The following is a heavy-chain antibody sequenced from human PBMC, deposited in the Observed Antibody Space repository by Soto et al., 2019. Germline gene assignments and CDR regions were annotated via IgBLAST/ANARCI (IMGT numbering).Heavy chain of an antibody. CDR3: ATWHFPLIGFDV. J-gene: IGHJ3*01. CDR2: IKQDESEK. Sequence: PGGSLRLSCAASGFTFTSHNIHWFRQAPGKGLEWLANIKQDESEKYYADSVKGRFTISRDNAKNSLFLQMNSLRVEDTAVYYCATWHFPLIGFDVWGLGTMVTVSS. V-gene: IGHV3-7*01. CDR1: GFTFTSHN. D-gene: IGHD3-3*02.